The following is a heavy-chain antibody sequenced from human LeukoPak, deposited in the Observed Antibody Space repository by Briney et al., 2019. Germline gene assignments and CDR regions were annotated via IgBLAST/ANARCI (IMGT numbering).Heavy chain of an antibody. D-gene: IGHD3-16*02. CDR3: TRLFPSYDYVWGSYRINAFDI. V-gene: IGHV4-59*08. CDR2: IYYSGST. J-gene: IGHJ3*02. CDR1: GGSISSYY. Sequence: PSETLSLTCTVSGGSISSYYWSWIRQPPGKGLEWIGYIYYSGSTNYNPSLKSRVTISVDTSKNQFSLKLSSVTAADTAVSYCTRLFPSYDYVWGSYRINAFDIWGQGTMVTVSS.